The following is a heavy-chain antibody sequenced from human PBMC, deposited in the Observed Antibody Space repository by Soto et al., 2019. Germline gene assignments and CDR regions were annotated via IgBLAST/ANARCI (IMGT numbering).Heavy chain of an antibody. J-gene: IGHJ6*02. CDR3: AREGGGYNWNQNYYYYGMDV. V-gene: IGHV3-33*01. CDR1: GFTFSSYG. Sequence: ESGGGVVQPRRSLRLSCAASGFTFSSYGMHWVRQAPGKGLEWVAVIWYDGSNKYYADSVKGRFTISRDNSKNTLYLQMNSLRAEDTAVYYCAREGGGYNWNQNYYYYGMDVWGQGTTVTVS. CDR2: IWYDGSNK. D-gene: IGHD1-20*01.